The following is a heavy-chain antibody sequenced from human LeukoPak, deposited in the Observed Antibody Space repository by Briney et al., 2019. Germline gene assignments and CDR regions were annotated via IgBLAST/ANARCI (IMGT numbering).Heavy chain of an antibody. D-gene: IGHD3-22*01. V-gene: IGHV3-23*01. Sequence: VGCLRLSCAASGFTFSSYAMSWVCEAPREGVGWVSAISGSGGSTYYAESVKGRFTISRDNSKNTLYLQMNSLRAEDTAVYYCANEGTYYYDSSAWFQHWGQGTLVTVSS. CDR2: ISGSGGST. CDR1: GFTFSSYA. J-gene: IGHJ1*01. CDR3: ANEGTYYYDSSAWFQH.